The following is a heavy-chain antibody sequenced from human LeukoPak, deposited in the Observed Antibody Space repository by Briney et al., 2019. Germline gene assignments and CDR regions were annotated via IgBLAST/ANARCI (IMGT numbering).Heavy chain of an antibody. CDR2: ISGGGGST. D-gene: IGHD3-22*01. J-gene: IGHJ4*02. CDR3: AKHRFESGGYHSTD. Sequence: GGSLRLSCVDSGFTFSSHWMSWVRQAPGKGLEWVSTISGGGGSTYYADSVKGRFTISRDNSKNTLYLQMNSLRDEDTAVYYCAKHRFESGGYHSTDWGQGTLVTVSS. CDR1: GFTFSSHW. V-gene: IGHV3-23*01.